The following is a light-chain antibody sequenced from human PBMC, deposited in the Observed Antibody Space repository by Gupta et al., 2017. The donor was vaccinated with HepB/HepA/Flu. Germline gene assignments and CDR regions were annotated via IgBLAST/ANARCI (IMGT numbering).Light chain of an antibody. CDR1: SSDVGGYNY. Sequence: QSALTQPASVSGSPGQSITIYCTGTSSDVGGYNYVSWYQQHPGKAPKLMIYYVSNRPSWVSNRFSGSKSGNTASLTISGLQAEDEADYYCSSYTSSSTRVVFGGGTKLTVL. CDR3: SSYTSSSTRVV. V-gene: IGLV2-14*03. CDR2: YVS. J-gene: IGLJ2*01.